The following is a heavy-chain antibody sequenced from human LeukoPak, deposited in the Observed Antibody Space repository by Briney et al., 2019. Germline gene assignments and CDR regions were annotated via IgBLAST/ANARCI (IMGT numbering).Heavy chain of an antibody. CDR1: GFTFGDYA. Sequence: PGRSLRLSCTASGFTFGDYAMSWVRQAPGKGLEWVSAITNSADTTYYADSVKGQFTISRDNSKNTLYLQMNRLRAEDTAVYYCARRGAVGATEFDYWGQGTLVSVSS. D-gene: IGHD1-26*01. CDR3: ARRGAVGATEFDY. J-gene: IGHJ4*02. V-gene: IGHV3-23*01. CDR2: ITNSADTT.